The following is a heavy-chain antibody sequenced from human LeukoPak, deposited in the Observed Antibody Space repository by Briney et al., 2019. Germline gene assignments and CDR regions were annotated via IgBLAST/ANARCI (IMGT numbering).Heavy chain of an antibody. CDR2: INPNTGGT. CDR1: VYTFTGYY. Sequence: ASVKVSCKASVYTFTGYYMNWVRQAPGQGLEWLGRINPNTGGTNFAQSFQGRVTMTRDTSITTAYMELSRLRSDDTAVYYCARVGDGLNDAFDIWGQGTMVTVSS. J-gene: IGHJ3*02. CDR3: ARVGDGLNDAFDI. D-gene: IGHD5-24*01. V-gene: IGHV1-2*06.